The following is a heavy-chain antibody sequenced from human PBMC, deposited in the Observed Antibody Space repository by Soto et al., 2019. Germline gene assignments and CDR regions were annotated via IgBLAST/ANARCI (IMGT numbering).Heavy chain of an antibody. V-gene: IGHV3-33*01. CDR3: ARAYYCDYGGWFEP. CDR2: IWYDGSNK. J-gene: IGHJ5*02. D-gene: IGHD4-17*01. Sequence: QVQLVESGGGVVQPGRSLRLSCAASGFTFSSYGMHWVRQAPGKGLEWVAVIWYDGSNKYYADSVKVRFTISRDMSKNTLYLQMNSLRAEDTAVYYCARAYYCDYGGWFEPWGQGTVFTVSS. CDR1: GFTFSSYG.